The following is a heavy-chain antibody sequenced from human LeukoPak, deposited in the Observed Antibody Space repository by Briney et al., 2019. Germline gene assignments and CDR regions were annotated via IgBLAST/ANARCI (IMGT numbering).Heavy chain of an antibody. Sequence: PGGSLRLSCAASGFTVSNNYLHWVRQAPGKGLEWVSVIYSGGTTYYANSVKGRFTISRDSSKNTMYLQMNSLRAEDTAVYYCARGWYSSSWYSCWGQGTLVTVSS. D-gene: IGHD6-13*01. CDR1: GFTVSNNY. CDR3: ARGWYSSSWYSC. V-gene: IGHV3-53*01. J-gene: IGHJ4*02. CDR2: IYSGGTT.